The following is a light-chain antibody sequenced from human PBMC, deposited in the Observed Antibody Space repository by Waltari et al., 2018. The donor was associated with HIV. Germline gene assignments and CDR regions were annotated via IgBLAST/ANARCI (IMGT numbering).Light chain of an antibody. CDR1: NSNIGTNY. J-gene: IGLJ2*01. V-gene: IGLV1-51*01. Sequence: QSVLTQPPSVSAAPGQKVTISCSGSNSNIGTNYVSWYLPLPGTATRLLIHDNKKPPAAIPDRFSGAKAGTSATPGSTGRHTGDEADYYCGTWDSSLSAVVFGGGTKLTVL. CDR2: DNK. CDR3: GTWDSSLSAVV.